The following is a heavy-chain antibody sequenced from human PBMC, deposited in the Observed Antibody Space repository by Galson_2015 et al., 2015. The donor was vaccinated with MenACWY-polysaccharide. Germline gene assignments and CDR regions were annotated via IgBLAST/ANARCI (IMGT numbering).Heavy chain of an antibody. Sequence: SLRLSCAASGFTFSSYSINWVRQAPGKGLEWVSSISSHNYISYADSVKGRFTISRDNAKNSLYLQTNSLRAEDTAVYYCAREVGISGWYSVDYWGQGTLVTVSS. CDR2: ISSHNYI. D-gene: IGHD6-19*01. CDR1: GFTFSSYS. CDR3: AREVGISGWYSVDY. J-gene: IGHJ4*02. V-gene: IGHV3-21*01.